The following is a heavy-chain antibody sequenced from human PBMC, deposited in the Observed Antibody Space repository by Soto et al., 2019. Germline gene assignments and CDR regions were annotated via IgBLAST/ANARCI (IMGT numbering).Heavy chain of an antibody. J-gene: IGHJ4*02. V-gene: IGHV4-39*01. D-gene: IGHD1-1*01. CDR3: AKGTRSHRHY. CDR2: IYYSGST. CDR1: GGSISSSSYY. Sequence: SETLSLTCTVSGGSISSSSYYWGWIRQPPGKGLEWIGSIYYSGSTYYNPSLKSRVTISVDTSKNQFSLKLSSVTAADTAVYYCAKGTRSHRHYWGQGTLVTVSS.